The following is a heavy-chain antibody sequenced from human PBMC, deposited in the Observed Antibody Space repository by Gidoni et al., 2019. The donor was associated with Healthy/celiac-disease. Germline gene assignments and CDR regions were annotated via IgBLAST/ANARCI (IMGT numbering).Heavy chain of an antibody. Sequence: QVQLVQSGAEVKKPGSSVKVSCKASGGTFSSYAISWVRQAPGQGLEWMGGIIPIFGTANYAQKFQGRVTITADESTSTAYMELSSLRSEDTAVYYCARSRRNYYDTVYYYGMDVWGQGTTVTVSS. D-gene: IGHD3-22*01. J-gene: IGHJ6*02. CDR3: ARSRRNYYDTVYYYGMDV. CDR2: IIPIFGTA. V-gene: IGHV1-69*01. CDR1: GGTFSSYA.